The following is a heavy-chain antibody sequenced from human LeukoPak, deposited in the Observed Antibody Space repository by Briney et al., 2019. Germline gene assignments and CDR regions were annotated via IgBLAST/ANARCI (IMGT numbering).Heavy chain of an antibody. D-gene: IGHD2-2*01. V-gene: IGHV3-23*01. Sequence: PGGSLRLSCAASGFTFSSYAMSWVRQAPGKGLEWVSAISGSGGSTYYADSVKGRFTISRDNSKNTLYLQMNSLRAEDTAVYYCAKDFTKYCSSTSCFHGGDYWGQGTLVTVSS. J-gene: IGHJ4*02. CDR3: AKDFTKYCSSTSCFHGGDY. CDR2: ISGSGGST. CDR1: GFTFSSYA.